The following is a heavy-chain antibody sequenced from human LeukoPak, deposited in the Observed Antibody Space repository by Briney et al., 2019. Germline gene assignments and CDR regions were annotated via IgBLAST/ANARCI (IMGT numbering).Heavy chain of an antibody. Sequence: GGSLRLSCAASAFTFNTYWMHWVRQDPGRGLEWVSRINGDESSTNYADSVKGRFTISRDNAKDTLYLHMNSLTAEDTAVYYCARGAKWAYYFDYWGQGTLVTVSS. CDR2: INGDESST. V-gene: IGHV3-74*01. CDR3: ARGAKWAYYFDY. D-gene: IGHD1-26*01. CDR1: AFTFNTYW. J-gene: IGHJ4*02.